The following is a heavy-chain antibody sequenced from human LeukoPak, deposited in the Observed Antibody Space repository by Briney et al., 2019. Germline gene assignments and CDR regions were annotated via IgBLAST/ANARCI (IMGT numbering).Heavy chain of an antibody. Sequence: SETLCLTCTVSGGSISSGGYYWSWIRQHPGKGLEWIGYIYYSRSTYYNPSLTSRVSISVDTSKNQFSLKLSSVTAADTAVYYCARSRWSAYCGGDCYTVYFDYWGQGALVTVSS. CDR1: GGSISSGGYY. CDR3: ARSRWSAYCGGDCYTVYFDY. V-gene: IGHV4-31*03. J-gene: IGHJ4*02. CDR2: IYYSRST. D-gene: IGHD2-21*02.